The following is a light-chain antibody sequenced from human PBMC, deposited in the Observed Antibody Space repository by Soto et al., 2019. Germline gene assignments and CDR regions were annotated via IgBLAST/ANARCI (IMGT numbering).Light chain of an antibody. CDR2: GVT. J-gene: IGLJ1*01. V-gene: IGLV2-23*02. CDR1: SSDVGSYNL. CDR3: CSYAGSNTYV. Sequence: QCALTQPASVSGSPGQSITISCTGTSSDVGSYNLVSWYQQHPGKAPKFMIYGVTKRPSGVSNRFSGSKSGNTASLTISGLQAEDEADYYCCSYAGSNTYVFGPGTKLTVL.